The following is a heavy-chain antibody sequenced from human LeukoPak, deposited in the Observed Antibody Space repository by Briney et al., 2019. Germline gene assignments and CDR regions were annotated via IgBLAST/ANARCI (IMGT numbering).Heavy chain of an antibody. CDR2: INAGNGNT. CDR3: ARGRGGGIVVVPAANVFDY. V-gene: IGHV1-3*01. D-gene: IGHD2-2*01. J-gene: IGHJ4*02. CDR1: GYTFTSYA. Sequence: ASVNVSCKASGYTFTSYAMHWVRQAPGQRLEWMGGINAGNGNTKYSQKFQGRVTITRDTSASTAYMELSSLRSEDTAVYYCARGRGGGIVVVPAANVFDYWGQGTLVTVSS.